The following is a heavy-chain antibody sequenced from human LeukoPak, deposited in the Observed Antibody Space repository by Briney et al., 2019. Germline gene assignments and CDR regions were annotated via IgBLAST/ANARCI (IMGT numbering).Heavy chain of an antibody. CDR1: GFTFSDYY. D-gene: IGHD4-11*01. J-gene: IGHJ4*02. CDR3: ANSDYSNYLYYFDY. Sequence: GGSLRLSCAASGFTFSDYYMSWIRQAPGKGLEWVSYISSSGSTIYYADSVKGRFTISRDNAKNSLYLQMNSLRAEDTAVYYCANSDYSNYLYYFDYWGQGTLVTVSS. V-gene: IGHV3-11*01. CDR2: ISSSGSTI.